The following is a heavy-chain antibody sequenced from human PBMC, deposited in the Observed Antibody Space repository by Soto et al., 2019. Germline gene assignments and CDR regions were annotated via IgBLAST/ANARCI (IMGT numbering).Heavy chain of an antibody. J-gene: IGHJ4*02. CDR3: ARVLPYYYDSSGYPGTYYFDY. D-gene: IGHD3-22*01. CDR1: GGTFSSYS. Sequence: SVKVSCKASGGTFSSYSISWVRQAPGQGREWMGGIIPIFGTANYAQKFQGRVTITADESTSTAYMELSSLRSEDTAVYYCARVLPYYYDSSGYPGTYYFDYWGQGTLVNVSS. CDR2: IIPIFGTA. V-gene: IGHV1-69*13.